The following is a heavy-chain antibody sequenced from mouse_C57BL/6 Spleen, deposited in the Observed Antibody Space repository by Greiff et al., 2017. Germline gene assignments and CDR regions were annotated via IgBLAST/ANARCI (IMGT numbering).Heavy chain of an antibody. J-gene: IGHJ4*01. CDR2: IFPGSGST. CDR3: ARKNYGSSPMDY. D-gene: IGHD1-1*01. CDR1: GYTFTDYY. V-gene: IGHV1-75*01. Sequence: QVQLKESGPELVKPGASVKISCKASGYTFTDYYINWVKQRPGQGLEWIGWIFPGSGSTYYNEKFKGKATLTVDKSSSTAYMLLSSLTSEDSAVYFCARKNYGSSPMDYWGQGTSVTVSS.